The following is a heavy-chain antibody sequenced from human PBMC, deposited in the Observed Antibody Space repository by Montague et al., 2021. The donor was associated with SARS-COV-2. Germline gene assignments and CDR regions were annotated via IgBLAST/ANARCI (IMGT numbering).Heavy chain of an antibody. CDR1: GGSISSYY. Sequence: SETLSLTCTVSGGSISSYYWSWIRQPPGKGLEWIGYIYYSGSTNYNPSLKSRVTISVDTSKNQFSLKLSSGTAADTAVYYCARVFPRWLQFDPYFDYWGQGTLVTVSS. D-gene: IGHD5-24*01. J-gene: IGHJ4*02. CDR3: ARVFPRWLQFDPYFDY. CDR2: IYYSGST. V-gene: IGHV4-59*01.